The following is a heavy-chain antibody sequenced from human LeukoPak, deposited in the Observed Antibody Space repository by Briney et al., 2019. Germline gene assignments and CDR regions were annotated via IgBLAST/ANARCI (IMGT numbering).Heavy chain of an antibody. Sequence: PSETLSLTCTVSGVSISPYYWSWIRQPPGKGLEWIGYIYYSGSTTYNPSLKSPVTISVDTSRNQFSLKPSSVTAADTAVYYCARGAGAFDYWGHGTLVTVSS. CDR2: IYYSGST. V-gene: IGHV4-59*01. CDR1: GVSISPYY. J-gene: IGHJ4*01. D-gene: IGHD6-19*01. CDR3: ARGAGAFDY.